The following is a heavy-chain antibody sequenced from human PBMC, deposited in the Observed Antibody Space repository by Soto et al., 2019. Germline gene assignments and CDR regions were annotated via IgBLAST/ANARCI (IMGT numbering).Heavy chain of an antibody. CDR1: GFTFSSYA. V-gene: IGHV3-23*01. J-gene: IGHJ2*01. CDR2: ISGSGGST. D-gene: IGHD4-17*01. Sequence: EVQLLESGGGLVQPGGSLRLSCAASGFTFSSYAMSWVRQAPGKGLEWVSAISGSGGSTYYADSVKGRFTISRDNSKNTQYLQMNSLRAEDTAVYECAKDYGDWSWYFDLWGRGTLVTVSS. CDR3: AKDYGDWSWYFDL.